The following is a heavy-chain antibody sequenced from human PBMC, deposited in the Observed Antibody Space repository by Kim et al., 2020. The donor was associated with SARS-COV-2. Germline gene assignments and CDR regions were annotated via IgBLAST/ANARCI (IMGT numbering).Heavy chain of an antibody. CDR2: ISYDGSNK. CDR1: GFTFSSYG. Sequence: GGSLRLSCAASGFTFSSYGMHWVRQAPGKGLEWVAVISYDGSNKYYADSVKGRFTISRDNSKNTLYLQMNSLRAEDTAVYYCAREFITMVRGVTGRDYYYGMDVWGQGTTVTVSS. CDR3: AREFITMVRGVTGRDYYYGMDV. J-gene: IGHJ6*02. V-gene: IGHV3-33*05. D-gene: IGHD3-10*01.